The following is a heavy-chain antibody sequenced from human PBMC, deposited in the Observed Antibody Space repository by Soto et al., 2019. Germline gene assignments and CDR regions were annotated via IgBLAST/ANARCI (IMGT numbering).Heavy chain of an antibody. J-gene: IGHJ3*02. Sequence: PSETLSLTCTVSGGSISSSSYYWGWIRQPPGKGLEWIGSIYYSGSTYYNPSLKSRVTISVDTSKNQFSLKMSSVTAADTALYYCARAHCSNGICYAFDIWGPGTKVTVSS. CDR1: GGSISSSSYY. CDR3: ARAHCSNGICYAFDI. V-gene: IGHV4-39*07. D-gene: IGHD2-8*01. CDR2: IYYSGST.